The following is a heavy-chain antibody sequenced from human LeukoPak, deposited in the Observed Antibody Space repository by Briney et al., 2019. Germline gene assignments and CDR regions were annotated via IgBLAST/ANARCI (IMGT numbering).Heavy chain of an antibody. D-gene: IGHD3-22*01. CDR3: AREYDSSGYYYVESAFDI. Sequence: SETLSLTCTVSGGSISSYYWSWIRQPPGKGLEWIGYICYSGSTNYNPSLKSRVTISVDTSKNQFSLKLSSVTAADTAVYYYAREYDSSGYYYVESAFDIWGQGTMVTVSS. J-gene: IGHJ3*02. V-gene: IGHV4-59*01. CDR1: GGSISSYY. CDR2: ICYSGST.